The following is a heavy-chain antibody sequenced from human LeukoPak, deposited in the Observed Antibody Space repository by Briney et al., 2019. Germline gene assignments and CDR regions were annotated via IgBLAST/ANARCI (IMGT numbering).Heavy chain of an antibody. Sequence: PGGSLRLSCAASRFTFSDFSMNWVRQAPGKGLEWVSSISSSSSYIYYADSVKGRFTISRDNAKNSLYLQMNSLRAEDTAVYYCTRDNGQLVPVGYFDLWGRGTLVTVSS. J-gene: IGHJ2*01. CDR1: RFTFSDFS. CDR2: ISSSSSYI. V-gene: IGHV3-21*01. D-gene: IGHD6-6*01. CDR3: TRDNGQLVPVGYFDL.